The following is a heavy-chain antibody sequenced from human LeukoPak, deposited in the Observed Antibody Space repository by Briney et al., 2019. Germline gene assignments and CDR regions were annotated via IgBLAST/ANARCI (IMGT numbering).Heavy chain of an antibody. CDR2: INPSGGST. Sequence: GASVKVSCKASGYTFTSYYMHWVRQAPGQGLEWMGIINPSGGSTSYAQKFQGRVTMTRDTSTGTVYMELSSLRSEDTAVYYCASLSAADAFDIWGQGTLVTVSS. V-gene: IGHV1-46*01. J-gene: IGHJ4*02. CDR1: GYTFTSYY. D-gene: IGHD2-2*01. CDR3: ASLSAADAFDI.